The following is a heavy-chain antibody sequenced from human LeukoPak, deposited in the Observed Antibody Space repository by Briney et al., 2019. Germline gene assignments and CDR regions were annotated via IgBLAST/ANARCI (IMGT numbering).Heavy chain of an antibody. J-gene: IGHJ3*02. CDR2: IYYSGST. V-gene: IGHV4-61*01. CDR1: GGFVSSGSYY. Sequence: SETLSLTCTVSGGFVSSGSYYWSWIRQPPGKGLEWIGYIYYSGSTNYNPSLKSRVTISVDTSKKQFSLKLSSVTAADTAVYYCARAGAKYYYDSSAYYSTDFDIWGQGTMVTVSS. CDR3: ARAGAKYYYDSSAYYSTDFDI. D-gene: IGHD3-22*01.